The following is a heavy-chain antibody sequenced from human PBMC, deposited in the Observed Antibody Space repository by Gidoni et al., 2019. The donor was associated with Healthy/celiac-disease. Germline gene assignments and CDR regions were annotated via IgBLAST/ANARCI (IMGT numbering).Heavy chain of an antibody. CDR2: IYYSGST. Sequence: GYYWSWIRQHPGKGLEWIGYIYYSGSTYYNPSLKSRVTISVDTSKNQFSLKLSSVTAADTAVYYCAREGQYCSSTSCYRGMGYYYYYMDVWGKGTTVTVSS. V-gene: IGHV4-31*02. D-gene: IGHD2-2*02. CDR3: AREGQYCSSTSCYRGMGYYYYYMDV. CDR1: GYY. J-gene: IGHJ6*03.